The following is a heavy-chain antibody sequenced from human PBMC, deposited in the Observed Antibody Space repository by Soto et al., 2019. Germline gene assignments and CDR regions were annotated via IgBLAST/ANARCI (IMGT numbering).Heavy chain of an antibody. V-gene: IGHV3-33*01. J-gene: IGHJ6*02. CDR2: IWYDGSNK. D-gene: IGHD3-3*01. CDR3: ARDHVFGVVTPLGDYYYGMDV. Sequence: QVQLVESGGGVVQPGRSLRLSCAASGFTFSSYGMHWVRQAPGKGLEWVAVIWYDGSNKYYADSVKGRFTISRDNSKNTLYLQMNSLRAEDTAVYYCARDHVFGVVTPLGDYYYGMDVWGQGTTVTVSS. CDR1: GFTFSSYG.